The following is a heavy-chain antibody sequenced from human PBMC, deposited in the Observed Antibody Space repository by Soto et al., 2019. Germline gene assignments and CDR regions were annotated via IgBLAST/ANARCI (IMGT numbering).Heavy chain of an antibody. D-gene: IGHD6-6*01. Sequence: EVQLLESGGGLVQPGGSLRLSCAASGFTFSRYAMSWVRQAPGKGLEWVSAISGSGGSTYYAGSVKGQFTISRDNSKNTLYLQMNSLRAEDTAVYYCAKAGLPIAARPYFDYWGQGTLVTVSS. CDR2: ISGSGGST. V-gene: IGHV3-23*01. J-gene: IGHJ4*02. CDR3: AKAGLPIAARPYFDY. CDR1: GFTFSRYA.